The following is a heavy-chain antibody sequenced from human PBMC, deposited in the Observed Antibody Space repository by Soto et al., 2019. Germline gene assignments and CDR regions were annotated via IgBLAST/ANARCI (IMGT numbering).Heavy chain of an antibody. D-gene: IGHD3-10*01. Sequence: QVQLQESGPGLVKPSQTLSLTCTVSGGSISSGDHYWSWIRQPPGKGLEWIGYIYYSGSTYYNPSLKSRVTISVDTSKNQFSLKLSSVTAADTTVYYCARTMVRGGAWFDPWGQGTLVTVSS. CDR2: IYYSGST. J-gene: IGHJ5*02. CDR1: GGSISSGDHY. CDR3: ARTMVRGGAWFDP. V-gene: IGHV4-30-4*01.